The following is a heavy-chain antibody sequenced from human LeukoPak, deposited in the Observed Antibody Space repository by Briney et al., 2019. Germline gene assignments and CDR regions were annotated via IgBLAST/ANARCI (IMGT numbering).Heavy chain of an antibody. V-gene: IGHV3-23*01. CDR1: GFTFSSYA. CDR3: AKPQGTTSPNWFDP. CDR2: ISGSGCST. J-gene: IGHJ5*02. D-gene: IGHD1-1*01. Sequence: GGSLRLSCAASGFTFSSYAMRGVRQALGKGRGWVSAISGSGCSTYYADSVKGRFTISRDNSKNTLYLQMNSLRAEDTAVYYCAKPQGTTSPNWFDPWGQGTLVTVSS.